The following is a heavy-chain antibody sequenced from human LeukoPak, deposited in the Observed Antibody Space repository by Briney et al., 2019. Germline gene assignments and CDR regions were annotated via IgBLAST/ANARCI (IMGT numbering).Heavy chain of an antibody. CDR3: AKDRSIAAGDDAFDI. V-gene: IGHV4-38-2*02. CDR2: IYHSGST. D-gene: IGHD6-13*01. J-gene: IGHJ3*02. CDR1: GYSISSGYY. Sequence: SETLSLTCTVSGYSISSGYYWGWIRQPPGKGLEWIGSIYHSGSTYYNPSLKSRVTISVDTSKNQFSLKLSSVTAADTAVYYCAKDRSIAAGDDAFDIWGQGTMVTVSS.